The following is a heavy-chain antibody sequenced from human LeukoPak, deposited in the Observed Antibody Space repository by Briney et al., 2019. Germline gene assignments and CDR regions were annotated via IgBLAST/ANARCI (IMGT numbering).Heavy chain of an antibody. J-gene: IGHJ4*02. CDR1: GYTFTRYG. D-gene: IGHD2-2*01. V-gene: IGHV1-18*01. CDR3: ARDICGSTTCLLYYFDY. CDR2: ISAYNGNT. Sequence: GASVKVSCKASGYTFTRYGISWVRQAPGQGLEWMGWISAYNGNTKYVQKLQGRVTMTTDTSTSTAYMELRSLRSDDTAVYYCARDICGSTTCLLYYFDYWGQGTLVTVSS.